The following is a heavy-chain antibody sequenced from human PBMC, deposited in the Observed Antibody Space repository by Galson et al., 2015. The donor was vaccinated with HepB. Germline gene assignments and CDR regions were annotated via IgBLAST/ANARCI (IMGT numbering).Heavy chain of an antibody. CDR2: ISSSSDYT. CDR3: AKSGNRGGLNWYQASIIN. Sequence: SLRLSCAASGFSFRSYSMNWVRQAPGKGLEWVSSISSSSDYTNYADSVKGRFTISRDNSKNTLFLQMTSLRAEDTALYYCAKSGNRGGLNWYQASIINWGQGTLVTVSS. V-gene: IGHV3-21*01. D-gene: IGHD1-20*01. CDR1: GFSFRSYS. J-gene: IGHJ4*02.